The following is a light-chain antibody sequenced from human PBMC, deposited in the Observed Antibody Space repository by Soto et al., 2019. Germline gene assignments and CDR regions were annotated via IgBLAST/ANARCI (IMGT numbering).Light chain of an antibody. CDR3: FSYAGTTNVA. J-gene: IGLJ2*01. CDR1: SSDVGSYDL. CDR2: EGS. Sequence: QSALTQPASVSGSPGQSITISCTGTSSDVGSYDLVSWYQQHPGEAPKLMIYEGSQRPSGVSNRFSGSKSGNTASLTIFGLQADDEADYYCFSYAGTTNVAFGTGTQLTVL. V-gene: IGLV2-23*01.